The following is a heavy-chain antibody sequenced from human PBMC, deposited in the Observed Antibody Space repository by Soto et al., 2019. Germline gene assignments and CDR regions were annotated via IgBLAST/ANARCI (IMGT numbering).Heavy chain of an antibody. CDR3: ARGPYDSSAYYYVFDY. Sequence: QVQLVESGGGVVQPGRSLRLSCAASGFTFSSYGMHWVRQAPGKGLEWVAVIWYDGSNKYYADSVKGRFTISRDNSKNTLYLQMNSLRAEDTAVYYCARGPYDSSAYYYVFDYWGQGTLVTVSS. CDR2: IWYDGSNK. V-gene: IGHV3-33*01. J-gene: IGHJ4*02. CDR1: GFTFSSYG. D-gene: IGHD3-22*01.